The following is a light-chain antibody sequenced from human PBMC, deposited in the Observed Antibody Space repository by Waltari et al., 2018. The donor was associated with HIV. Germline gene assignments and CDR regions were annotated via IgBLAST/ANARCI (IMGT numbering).Light chain of an antibody. V-gene: IGKV3-20*01. J-gene: IGKJ1*01. Sequence: EIVLTQSPGTLSLSPGERATLSCRASQSVSSSNLAWYQQKPGQAPRLLIYGASSRATGIPDRFSGSGSGTDFTLTISRLEPEDFAVYHCQQYGSSSWTFGQGTKVEIK. CDR1: QSVSSSN. CDR3: QQYGSSSWT. CDR2: GAS.